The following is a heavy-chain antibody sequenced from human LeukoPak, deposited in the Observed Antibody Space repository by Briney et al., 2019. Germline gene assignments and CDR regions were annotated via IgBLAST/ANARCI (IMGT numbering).Heavy chain of an antibody. Sequence: GGSLRLSCAASGFSFRSYFMHWVRQAPGEGLVWVSRINSDGTYTEYEDSVKGRFTVSRDNAKDTLYLQVNSLRAEDTAVYYCAITVDCRATTDCYSYFHHWGQGTLVTVAS. CDR2: INSDGTYT. CDR3: AITVDCRATTDCYSYFHH. V-gene: IGHV3-74*03. D-gene: IGHD2-21*02. CDR1: GFSFRSYF. J-gene: IGHJ1*01.